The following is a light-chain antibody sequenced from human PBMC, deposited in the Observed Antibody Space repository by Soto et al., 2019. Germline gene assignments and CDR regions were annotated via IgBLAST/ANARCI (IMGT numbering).Light chain of an antibody. Sequence: QPASVSGSPGQSITISCTGTSSDVGSYNLVSWYQQHPGKAPKLMIYEGSKRPSGVSNRFSGSKSGNTASLTISGLQAEDEADYYCCSYAGRSTPVVFGGGTKLTVL. CDR3: CSYAGRSTPVV. V-gene: IGLV2-23*01. J-gene: IGLJ2*01. CDR1: SSDVGSYNL. CDR2: EGS.